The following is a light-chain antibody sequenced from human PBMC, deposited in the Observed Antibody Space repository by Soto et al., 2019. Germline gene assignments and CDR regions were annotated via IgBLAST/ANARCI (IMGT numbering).Light chain of an antibody. J-gene: IGLJ2*01. CDR3: EAWDDNLNAPV. V-gene: IGLV1-44*01. CDR2: ISY. CDR1: SSNIGRNT. Sequence: QSVLTQPPSTSGTPXXXXTISCSGSSSNIGRNTVNWYQQLPGTAPKLLIYISYQRPSGVPDRFSGSKSGTSASLAISGLQSEDEADYYCEAWDDNLNAPVFGGGTKVTVL.